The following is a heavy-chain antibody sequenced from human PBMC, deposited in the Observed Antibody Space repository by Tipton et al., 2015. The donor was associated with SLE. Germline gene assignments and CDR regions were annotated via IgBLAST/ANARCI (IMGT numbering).Heavy chain of an antibody. Sequence: RSLRLSCAASGFTFMTYAMHWVRQAPGKGLEWVAVISYDGSNKYYADSVKGRFTISRDNSKNTLYLQMNSLRAEDTAVYYCARDLLYSAYGGGYGMDVWGQGTTVTVSS. V-gene: IGHV3-30*04. CDR3: ARDLLYSAYGGGYGMDV. J-gene: IGHJ6*02. D-gene: IGHD5-12*01. CDR1: GFTFMTYA. CDR2: ISYDGSNK.